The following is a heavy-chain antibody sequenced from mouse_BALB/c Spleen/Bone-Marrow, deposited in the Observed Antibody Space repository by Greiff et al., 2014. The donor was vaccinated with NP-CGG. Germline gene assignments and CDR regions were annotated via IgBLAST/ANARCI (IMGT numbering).Heavy chain of an antibody. D-gene: IGHD2-4*01. CDR2: IFPGTDTS. CDR1: GYTFTNYW. J-gene: IGHJ3*01. V-gene: IGHV1S132*01. Sequence: LQESGAEVVKPGASVKLSCKTSGYTFTNYWIQWVKQRPGQGLGWIGEIFPGTDTSYYNEKFKDKATLTVDTSSSTAYIQLSNLTSKTCAVYFCSRNYDYDGGAWFPYGGQGTLVTAPA. CDR3: SRNYDYDGGAWFPY.